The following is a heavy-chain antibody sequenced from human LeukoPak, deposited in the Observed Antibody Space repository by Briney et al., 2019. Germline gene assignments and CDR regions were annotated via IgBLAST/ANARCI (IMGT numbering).Heavy chain of an antibody. V-gene: IGHV1-69*05. CDR3: ARAADTAMVMGHYYYYYMDV. CDR2: IIPYFGTS. Sequence: SVKVSCKASGVTFSRLVVSWVRQAPGQGLEWMGQIIPYFGTSNYAQKFQGGVTITTDESTSTAYMELSSLRSEDTAVYYCARAADTAMVMGHYYYYYMDVWGKGTTVTVSS. D-gene: IGHD5-18*01. J-gene: IGHJ6*03. CDR1: GVTFSRLV.